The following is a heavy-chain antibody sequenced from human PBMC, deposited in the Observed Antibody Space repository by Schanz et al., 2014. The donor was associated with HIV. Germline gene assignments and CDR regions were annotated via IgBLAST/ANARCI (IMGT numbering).Heavy chain of an antibody. D-gene: IGHD3-22*01. J-gene: IGHJ6*02. Sequence: QVQLVESGGGVVQPGRSLRLSCAASGFTFSDYGMHWVRQAPGKGLEWVAVISYDGTNKKYEDSVKGRLTISRDNSKNSLSLLIKSLRADDAAVYYCAKDRNYYESKYRGKGNYYYYYGMDVWGQGTTVTVSS. CDR1: GFTFSDYG. CDR3: AKDRNYYESKYRGKGNYYYYYGMDV. CDR2: ISYDGTNK. V-gene: IGHV3-30*18.